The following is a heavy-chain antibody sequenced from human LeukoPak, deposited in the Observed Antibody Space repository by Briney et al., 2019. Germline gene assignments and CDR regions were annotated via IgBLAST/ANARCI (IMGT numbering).Heavy chain of an antibody. CDR2: IYYSGST. J-gene: IGHJ4*02. D-gene: IGHD3-3*01. CDR1: GGSISSYY. CDR3: ARGNDFWSGYRIDY. Sequence: SETLSLACTVSGGSISSYYWRWIRQPPEKGLEWIWYIYYSGSTNYNPPRTSRVTISVDTSKNQFSLKLSSVTAADTAVYYCARGNDFWSGYRIDYWGQGTLVTVSS. V-gene: IGHV4-59*01.